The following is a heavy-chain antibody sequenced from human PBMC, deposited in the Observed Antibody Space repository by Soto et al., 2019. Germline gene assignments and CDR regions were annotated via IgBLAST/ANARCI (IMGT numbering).Heavy chain of an antibody. CDR1: GFTFSSYG. CDR3: ARIVSYNWNYEDSWFDP. V-gene: IGHV3-33*01. CDR2: IWYDGSNK. D-gene: IGHD1-7*01. Sequence: PGGSLRLSCAASGFTFSSYGMHWVRQAPGKGLEWVAVIWYDGSNKYYADSVKGRFTISRDNSKNTLYLQMNSLRAEDTAVYYCARIVSYNWNYEDSWFDPWGQGTLVTVSS. J-gene: IGHJ5*02.